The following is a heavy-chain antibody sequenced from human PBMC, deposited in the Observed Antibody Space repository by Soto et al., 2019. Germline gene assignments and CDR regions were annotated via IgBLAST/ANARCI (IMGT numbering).Heavy chain of an antibody. CDR1: GFVFSNFA. CDR3: VRGIYPSSAGGPFDL. Sequence: EVKLLESGGGLVQSGGSLRVSCTASGFVFSNFAVTWVRQRPGQGLEWVSAITARGDTTYYADSVKGRFTISRDNSRDNLFLAMSSQRADDTALYYCVRGIYPSSAGGPFDLWGQGTLVTVSS. CDR2: ITARGDTT. J-gene: IGHJ4*02. V-gene: IGHV3-23*01. D-gene: IGHD5-12*01.